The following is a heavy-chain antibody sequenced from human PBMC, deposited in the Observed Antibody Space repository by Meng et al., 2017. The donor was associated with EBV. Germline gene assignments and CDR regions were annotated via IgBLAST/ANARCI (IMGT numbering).Heavy chain of an antibody. CDR3: AKSSSSTPGVVDS. Sequence: LQDPVPGLVRPTDALSLTCTFSGASGSGGTFHWSWIRRPPGKELQCIGYIYDGGTTIFNPSLKSRVTIFLDTSRNQFSLGLRFVTTADTAVYYCAKSSSSTPGVVDSWGQGTLVTVSS. CDR1: GASGSGGTFH. V-gene: IGHV4-61*01. J-gene: IGHJ4*02. D-gene: IGHD2-2*01. CDR2: IYDGGTT.